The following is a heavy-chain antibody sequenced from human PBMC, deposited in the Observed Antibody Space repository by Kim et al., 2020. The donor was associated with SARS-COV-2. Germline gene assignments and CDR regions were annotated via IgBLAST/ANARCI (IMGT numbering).Heavy chain of an antibody. V-gene: IGHV3-11*05. D-gene: IGHD2-15*01. CDR3: AREVGTRWSLGVYYGLDV. Sequence: VKGRFTISRDNAKNSVYLQMSNLRAEDTAVYYCAREVGTRWSLGVYYGLDVWGQGTTVTVSS. J-gene: IGHJ6*02.